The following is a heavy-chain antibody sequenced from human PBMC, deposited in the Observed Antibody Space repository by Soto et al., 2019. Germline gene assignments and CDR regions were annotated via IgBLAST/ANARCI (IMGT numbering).Heavy chain of an antibody. CDR1: GFTFSSYG. V-gene: IGHV3-33*01. D-gene: IGHD5-12*01. J-gene: IGHJ6*02. Sequence: PGGSLRLSCAASGFTFSSYGMHWVRQAPGKGLGWVAFIWYDGSNKYYAGSVKGRFTISRDNSKNTLYLQMNCLRAEDTAVYYCARELPISYGMDVWGQGTKGTVSS. CDR3: ARELPISYGMDV. CDR2: IWYDGSNK.